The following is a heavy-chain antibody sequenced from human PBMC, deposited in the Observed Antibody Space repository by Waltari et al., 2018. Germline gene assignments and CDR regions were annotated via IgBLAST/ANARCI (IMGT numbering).Heavy chain of an antibody. D-gene: IGHD2-15*01. Sequence: QVQLVESGGGVVQPGRSLRLSWAASGFTFSSYGMHWVRQAPGKGLEWVAVISYDGSNKYYADSVKGRFTISRDNSKNTLYLQMNSLRAEDTAVYYCAKSRLYCIGGSCYPDSFD. CDR3: AKSRLYCIGGSCYPDSFD. J-gene: IGHJ3*01. CDR2: ISYDGSNK. V-gene: IGHV3-30*18. CDR1: GFTFSSYG.